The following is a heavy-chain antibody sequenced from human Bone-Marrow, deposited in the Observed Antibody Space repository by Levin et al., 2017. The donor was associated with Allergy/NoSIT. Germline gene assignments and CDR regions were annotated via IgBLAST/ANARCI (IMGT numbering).Heavy chain of an antibody. J-gene: IGHJ4*02. D-gene: IGHD4-23*01. CDR2: ISGSGGKT. Sequence: GGSLRLSCAASSFTFSSYAMSWVRQAPGKGLEWVSAISGSGGKTFYADSVKGRFTISRDNPKNRLYLQMNSLRADDTAMYYCAKGQSKEATLDFDSWGQGTLVTVSS. CDR3: AKGQSKEATLDFDS. CDR1: SFTFSSYA. V-gene: IGHV3-23*01.